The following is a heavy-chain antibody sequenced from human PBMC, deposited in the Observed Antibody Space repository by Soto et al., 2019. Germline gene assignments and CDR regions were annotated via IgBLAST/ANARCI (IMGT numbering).Heavy chain of an antibody. CDR1: GFTFSSYA. J-gene: IGHJ5*02. Sequence: PGGSLRLSCAASGFTFSSYAMSCVRQAPGKGLEWVSAISGSGGSTYYADSVKGRFTISRDNYKNTLYLQMNSLRAEDTAVYYCAQDYYPGWFDPWGQGTLVTVSS. CDR3: AQDYYPGWFDP. V-gene: IGHV3-23*01. D-gene: IGHD3-10*01. CDR2: ISGSGGST.